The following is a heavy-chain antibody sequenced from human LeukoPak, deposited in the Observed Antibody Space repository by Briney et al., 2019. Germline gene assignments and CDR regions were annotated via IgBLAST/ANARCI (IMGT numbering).Heavy chain of an antibody. J-gene: IGHJ6*03. D-gene: IGHD3-10*01. CDR1: GYTLSKLS. Sequence: ASVKVSCKVSGYTLSKLSIHWVRQAPGKGLEWMGSFDPEDGETIYAQKFQGRVTMTEDTSPDAAYMELSSLRSEDTAVYYCARQYYYGSGSYYYMDVWGKGTTVTVSS. CDR3: ARQYYYGSGSYYYMDV. CDR2: FDPEDGET. V-gene: IGHV1-24*01.